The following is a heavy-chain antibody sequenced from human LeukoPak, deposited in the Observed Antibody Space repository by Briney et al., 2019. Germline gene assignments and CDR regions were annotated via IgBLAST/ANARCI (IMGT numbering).Heavy chain of an antibody. CDR3: AKHYDTHAFDI. J-gene: IGHJ3*02. CDR2: IKEDGSQK. CDR1: GFTFSNYW. V-gene: IGHV3-7*02. D-gene: IGHD3-22*01. Sequence: GGSLRLSCAASGFTFSNYWMSWVRQAPGKGLEWVANIKEDGSQKYYVDSVKGRFTISRDNSKNTLYLQMNSLRAEDTAVYYCAKHYDTHAFDIWGQGTLVTVSS.